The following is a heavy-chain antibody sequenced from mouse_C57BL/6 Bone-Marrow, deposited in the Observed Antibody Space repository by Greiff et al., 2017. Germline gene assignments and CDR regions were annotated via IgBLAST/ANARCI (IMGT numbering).Heavy chain of an antibody. CDR1: GYAFSSSW. J-gene: IGHJ2*01. V-gene: IGHV1-82*01. CDR2: IYPGDGDT. D-gene: IGHD1-1*01. CDR3: ARWGYYGSRYY. Sequence: QVQLQQSGPELVKPGASVKISCKASGYAFSSSWMNWVKQRPGKGLEWIGRIYPGDGDTNYNGKFKGKATLTADKSSSTAYMQLSSLTSEDSAVYFCARWGYYGSRYYWGQGTTLTVSS.